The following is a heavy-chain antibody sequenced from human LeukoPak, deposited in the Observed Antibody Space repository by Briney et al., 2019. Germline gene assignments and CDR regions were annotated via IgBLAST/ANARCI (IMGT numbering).Heavy chain of an antibody. CDR2: IYYSGST. Sequence: SETLSLTCTVSGGSISSYYWSWIRQPPGKGLEWIGYIYYSGSTNYNPSLKSRVTISVDTSKNQFSPKLSSVTAADTAVYYCARAVFLGWFDPWGQGTLVTVSS. J-gene: IGHJ5*02. CDR1: GGSISSYY. CDR3: ARAVFLGWFDP. D-gene: IGHD3-3*01. V-gene: IGHV4-59*01.